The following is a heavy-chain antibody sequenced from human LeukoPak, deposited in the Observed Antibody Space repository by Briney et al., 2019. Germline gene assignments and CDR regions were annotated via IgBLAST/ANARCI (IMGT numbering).Heavy chain of an antibody. Sequence: SETLSLTCTVSGGSISSYYWSWIRQPAGKGLEWIGRIYTSGSTNYNPSLKSRVTMSVDTSKNQFSLKLSSVTAADTAVYYCARDGSQFWGDAFDIRGQGTMVTVSS. J-gene: IGHJ3*02. D-gene: IGHD7-27*01. CDR2: IYTSGST. CDR1: GGSISSYY. V-gene: IGHV4-4*07. CDR3: ARDGSQFWGDAFDI.